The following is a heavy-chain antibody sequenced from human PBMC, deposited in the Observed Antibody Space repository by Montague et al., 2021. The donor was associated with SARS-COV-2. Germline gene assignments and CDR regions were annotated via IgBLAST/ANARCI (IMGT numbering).Heavy chain of an antibody. CDR2: IYHNGKT. V-gene: IGHV4-39*01. CDR1: GDSITNTRYS. J-gene: IGHJ4*02. D-gene: IGHD1-7*01. Sequence: SETLSLTCNVSGDSITNTRYSWGWIRQPTGKALEWIGSIYHNGKTYYNPSLERRALLSIDTSKNQFSLRLSSVIASDTAVYYCAVELNYFFDYWGQGFLVTVSS. CDR3: AVELNYFFDY.